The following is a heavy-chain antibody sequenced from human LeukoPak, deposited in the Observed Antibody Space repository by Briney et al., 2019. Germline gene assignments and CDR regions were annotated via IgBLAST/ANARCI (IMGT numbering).Heavy chain of an antibody. CDR3: ARTIKSGNYYWFDP. Sequence: KPSETLSLTCTVSGGSISGYYWSWIRQPPGKGLEWIGYIYYSGSTNYNPSLKSRLTISIDTSENQFSLKVTSLTAADTAVYYCARTIKSGNYYWFDPWGQGTLVTVSS. CDR1: GGSISGYY. D-gene: IGHD1-26*01. CDR2: IYYSGST. V-gene: IGHV4-59*01. J-gene: IGHJ5*02.